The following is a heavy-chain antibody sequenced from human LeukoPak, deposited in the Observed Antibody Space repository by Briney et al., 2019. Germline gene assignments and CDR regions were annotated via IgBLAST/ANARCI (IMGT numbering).Heavy chain of an antibody. CDR3: ARDWTIFGNYYYGMDV. J-gene: IGHJ6*02. V-gene: IGHV4-59*01. CDR2: IYYSGST. CDR1: GGSLSSYY. D-gene: IGHD3-3*01. Sequence: SETLSLTCTVSGGSLSSYYWSWIRQPPGKGLEWIGYIYYSGSTNYNPSLKSRVTISVDTSKNQFSLKLSSVTAADTAVYYCARDWTIFGNYYYGMDVWGQGTTVTVSS.